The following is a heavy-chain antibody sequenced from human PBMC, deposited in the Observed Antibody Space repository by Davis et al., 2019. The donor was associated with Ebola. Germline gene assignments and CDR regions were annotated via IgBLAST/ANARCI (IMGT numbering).Heavy chain of an antibody. Sequence: GESLKISCAASGFTFSSYGMHWVRQAPGKGLEWVAVIWYDGSNKYYADSVKGRFTISRDNSKNTLDLQMNSLRAEDTAVYYCARESMLLDLWGRGTLVTVSS. D-gene: IGHD2-15*01. CDR1: GFTFSSYG. CDR3: ARESMLLDL. V-gene: IGHV3-33*01. CDR2: IWYDGSNK. J-gene: IGHJ2*01.